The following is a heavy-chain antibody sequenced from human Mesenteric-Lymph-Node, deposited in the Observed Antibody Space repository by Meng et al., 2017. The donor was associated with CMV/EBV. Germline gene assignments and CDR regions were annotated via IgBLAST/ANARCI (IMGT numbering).Heavy chain of an antibody. CDR1: GFTVSSNY. CDR3: ARDPNYYDSSGYNYYYGMDV. D-gene: IGHD3-22*01. CDR2: IYSGGST. J-gene: IGHJ6*02. V-gene: IGHV3-66*01. Sequence: GGSLRLSCAASGFTVSSNYMSWVRQAPGKGLEWVSVIYSGGSTYYADSVKGRFTISRDNAKNSLYLQMNSLRAEDTAVYYCARDPNYYDSSGYNYYYGMDVWGQGTTVTVSS.